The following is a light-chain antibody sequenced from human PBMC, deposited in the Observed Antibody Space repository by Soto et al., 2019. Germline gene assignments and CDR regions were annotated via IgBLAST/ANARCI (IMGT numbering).Light chain of an antibody. Sequence: EIVMTQSPATLSVSPGERATLSCRASQSVSSNLAWYQQKPGQAPRLLIYGASTRATGIPARFSGSGSGTEFTLTISSLQSEDFAVYYCQQYNNWPVTCGRGTKVDIK. V-gene: IGKV3-15*01. CDR1: QSVSSN. J-gene: IGKJ3*01. CDR3: QQYNNWPVT. CDR2: GAS.